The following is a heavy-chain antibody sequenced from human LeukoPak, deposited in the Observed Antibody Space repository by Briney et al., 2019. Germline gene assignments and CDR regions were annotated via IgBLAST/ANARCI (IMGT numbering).Heavy chain of an antibody. CDR3: ARDPSAVAANTYG. J-gene: IGHJ4*02. V-gene: IGHV3-66*01. Sequence: GGSLRLSCAASGFTVSNNYMNWVRQAPGKGLEWVSLIYSGGTTYYADSVKGRFTISRDHSKNTLYLQMNSLRAEDAAVYYCARDPSAVAANTYGWGQGTLVTVSS. CDR1: GFTVSNNY. D-gene: IGHD6-25*01. CDR2: IYSGGTT.